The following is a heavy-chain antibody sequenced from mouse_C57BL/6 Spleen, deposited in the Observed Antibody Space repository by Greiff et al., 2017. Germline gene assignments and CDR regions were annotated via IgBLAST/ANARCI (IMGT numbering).Heavy chain of an antibody. D-gene: IGHD4-1*01. CDR3: ATLGREDAMDY. CDR1: GYSITSGYY. CDR2: ISYDGSN. V-gene: IGHV3-6*01. Sequence: EVKLMESGPGLVKPSQSLSLTCSVTGYSITSGYYWNWIRQFPGNKLEWMGYISYDGSNNYNPSLKNRISITRDTSKNQFFLKLNSVTTEDTATYYCATLGREDAMDYWGQGTSVTVSS. J-gene: IGHJ4*01.